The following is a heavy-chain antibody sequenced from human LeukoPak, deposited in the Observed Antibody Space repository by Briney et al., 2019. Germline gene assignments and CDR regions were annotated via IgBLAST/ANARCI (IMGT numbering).Heavy chain of an antibody. CDR1: GYTFTTPG. CDR2: ISAHNGNT. CDR3: ARDGYLDL. Sequence: ASVKVSCKASGYTFTTPGIAWVRQAPGQGLEWMGWISAHNGNTNYAQSLQGRVTMTTDTSTNTAYMELRSLRSDDTAVYYCARDGYLDLWGRGTLVTVSS. J-gene: IGHJ2*01. V-gene: IGHV1-18*01.